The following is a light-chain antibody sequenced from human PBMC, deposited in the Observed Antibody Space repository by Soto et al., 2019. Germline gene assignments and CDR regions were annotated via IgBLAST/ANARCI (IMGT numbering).Light chain of an antibody. Sequence: DIKMSQSPSTLSASVGDRVSITCRASQSISGWLAWYQQKPGKAPKLLIYDASSLETGVPSRFSGSGSGTEFTLTISSLQPDDFATYYCQQYDNYPLTFGGGTMVDNK. CDR2: DAS. CDR1: QSISGW. V-gene: IGKV1-5*01. J-gene: IGKJ4*01. CDR3: QQYDNYPLT.